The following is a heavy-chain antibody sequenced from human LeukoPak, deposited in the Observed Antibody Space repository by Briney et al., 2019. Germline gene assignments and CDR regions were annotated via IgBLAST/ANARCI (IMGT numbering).Heavy chain of an antibody. CDR3: ARLGVNYYYYYYMDV. V-gene: IGHV4-34*01. Sequence: PSETLSLTYAVYGGSFSGYYWSWIRQPPGKGLEWIGEINHSGSTNYNPSLKSRVTISVDTSKNQFSLKLSSVTAADTAVYYCARLGVNYYYYYYMDVWGKGTTVTISS. D-gene: IGHD3-10*01. CDR2: INHSGST. CDR1: GGSFSGYY. J-gene: IGHJ6*03.